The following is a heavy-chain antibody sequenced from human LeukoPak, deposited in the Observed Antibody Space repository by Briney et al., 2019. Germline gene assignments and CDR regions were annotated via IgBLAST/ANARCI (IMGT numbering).Heavy chain of an antibody. CDR3: AREVDGEYFDY. D-gene: IGHD4-17*01. CDR1: GFTVSSNY. Sequence: GGSLRLSCAASGFTVSSNYMSWVRQAPGKGLEWVSVIYSGGSTYYADSVKGRFTISRDNSKNTLYLQMNSLRAEDTAVYYCAREVDGEYFDYWGQGTLVTVSS. V-gene: IGHV3-66*01. CDR2: IYSGGST. J-gene: IGHJ4*02.